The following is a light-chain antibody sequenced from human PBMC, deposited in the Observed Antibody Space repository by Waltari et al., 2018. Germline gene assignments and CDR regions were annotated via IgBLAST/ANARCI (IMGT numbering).Light chain of an antibody. CDR1: QSVSRT. Sequence: EIVLTQSPGTLSLSPGERATLSCMAIQSVSRTLAWYQHKPGQAPMLLIYDASSRATVIPYMFSGRGSGTGLSLTIMRLGPEDFAVYYCQKYGTLPATFGQWTKVEIK. V-gene: IGKV3-20*01. CDR3: QKYGTLPAT. J-gene: IGKJ1*01. CDR2: DAS.